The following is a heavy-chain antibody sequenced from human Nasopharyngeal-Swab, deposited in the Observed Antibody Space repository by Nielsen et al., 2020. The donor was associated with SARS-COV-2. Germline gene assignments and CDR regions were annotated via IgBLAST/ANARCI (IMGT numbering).Heavy chain of an antibody. CDR2: ISSSSSTI. D-gene: IGHD6-6*01. Sequence: WIRQPPGKGLEWVSYISSSSSTIYYAGSVKGRFTISRDNAKNSLYLQMNSLRDEDTAVYYCASPSSPGGYWGQGTLVTVSS. CDR3: ASPSSPGGY. V-gene: IGHV3-48*02. J-gene: IGHJ4*02.